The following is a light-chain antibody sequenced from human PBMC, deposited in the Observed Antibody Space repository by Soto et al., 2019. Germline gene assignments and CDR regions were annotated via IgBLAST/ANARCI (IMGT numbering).Light chain of an antibody. CDR3: MQITQLRPT. CDR1: QSLLHITGEPF. Sequence: VMTQTPLSLSVAPGQPASISCKSSQSLLHITGEPFPFWSLQNTGQPPQLLTYEVSTRVSGVPDRFSGSGAGTDFTLKISRGDPADFAIYDYMQITQLRPTFGPGTRRQ. J-gene: IGKJ5*01. CDR2: EVS. V-gene: IGKV2D-29*01.